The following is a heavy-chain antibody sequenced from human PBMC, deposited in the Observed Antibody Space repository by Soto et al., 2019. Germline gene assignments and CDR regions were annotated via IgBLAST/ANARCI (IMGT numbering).Heavy chain of an antibody. CDR1: GGSIGNFY. J-gene: IGHJ6*03. Sequence: SETLSLTCTVSGGSIGNFYWGWFRQPPGKGLEWIGYAYYSGSTNYSPSLTSRVTISLDTINNQFSLRLTSMTAADTAVYFCARVNSGYEAHRQYFYYIDVWGKGATVTVSS. CDR3: ARVNSGYEAHRQYFYYIDV. CDR2: AYYSGST. V-gene: IGHV4-59*01. D-gene: IGHD5-12*01.